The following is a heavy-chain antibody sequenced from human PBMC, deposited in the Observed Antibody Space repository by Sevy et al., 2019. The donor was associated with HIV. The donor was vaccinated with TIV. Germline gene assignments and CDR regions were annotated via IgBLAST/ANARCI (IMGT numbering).Heavy chain of an antibody. Sequence: SETLSLTCAVYGGSFSGYYWSWIRQPPGKGLEWIGEINHSGSTNYNPSLKSRVTISVDTSKNQFSLKLSSVTAADTAVYYCARGSGWYNRYFDYWGQGTLVTVSS. V-gene: IGHV4-34*01. CDR3: ARGSGWYNRYFDY. CDR2: INHSGST. CDR1: GGSFSGYY. D-gene: IGHD6-19*01. J-gene: IGHJ4*02.